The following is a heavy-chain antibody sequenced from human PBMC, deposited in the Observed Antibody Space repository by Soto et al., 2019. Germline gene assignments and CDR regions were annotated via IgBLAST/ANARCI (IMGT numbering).Heavy chain of an antibody. CDR1: GFTFSSYA. J-gene: IGHJ6*02. Sequence: GGSLRLSCAASGFTFSSYAMHWVRQAPGKGLEWVAVISYDGSNKYYADSVKGRFTISRDNSKNTLYLQMNSLRAEDTAVYYCAREGYSSSWYSRDWYYYYGMDVWGQGTTVTVSS. V-gene: IGHV3-30-3*01. CDR2: ISYDGSNK. D-gene: IGHD6-13*01. CDR3: AREGYSSSWYSRDWYYYYGMDV.